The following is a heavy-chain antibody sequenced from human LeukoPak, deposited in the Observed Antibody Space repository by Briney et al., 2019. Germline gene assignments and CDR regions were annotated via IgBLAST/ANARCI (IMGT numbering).Heavy chain of an antibody. V-gene: IGHV4-34*01. CDR3: ARGIAVARHYYYYYGMDV. CDR1: GGSFSGYY. D-gene: IGHD6-19*01. Sequence: SETLSLTCAVYGGSFSGYYWSLIRQPPGKGLEWIGEINHSGSTNYNPSLKSRVTISVDTSKNQFSLKLSSVTAADTAVYYCARGIAVARHYYYYYGMDVWGQGTTVTVSS. J-gene: IGHJ6*02. CDR2: INHSGST.